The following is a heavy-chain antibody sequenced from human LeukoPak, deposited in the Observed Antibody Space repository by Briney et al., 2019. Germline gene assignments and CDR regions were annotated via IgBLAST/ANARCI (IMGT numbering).Heavy chain of an antibody. V-gene: IGHV4-31*03. Sequence: SETLSLTCTVSGGSISSGGYYWSWIRQHPGKGLEWIGYIYYSGSTYYNPSLKSRVTISVDTSKNQFSLKLSSVTAADTAVYYCARDSSGFGELDYWGQGTLVTVSS. J-gene: IGHJ4*02. CDR2: IYYSGST. D-gene: IGHD3-10*01. CDR3: ARDSSGFGELDY. CDR1: GGSISSGGYY.